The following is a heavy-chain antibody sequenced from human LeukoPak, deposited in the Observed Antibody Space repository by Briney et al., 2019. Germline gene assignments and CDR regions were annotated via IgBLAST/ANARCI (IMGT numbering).Heavy chain of an antibody. CDR2: IYYSGST. CDR3: ARGAFDI. Sequence: SETLSLTCTVSGGSISSSSYYWGWIRQPPGKGLEWIGSIYYSGSTYYNPSLKSRVTISVDTSKNQFSLKLSSVTAADTAVYYCARGAFDIWGQGTMVTVSS. J-gene: IGHJ3*02. CDR1: GGSISSSSYY. V-gene: IGHV4-39*01.